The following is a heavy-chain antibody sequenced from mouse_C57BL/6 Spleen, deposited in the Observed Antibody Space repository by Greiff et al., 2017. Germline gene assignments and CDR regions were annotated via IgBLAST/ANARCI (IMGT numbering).Heavy chain of an antibody. Sequence: VQLQQSGAELVKPGASVKMSCKASGYTFTSYWITWVKQRPGQGLEWIGDIYPGSGSTNYNEKFKSKATLTVDTSSSTAYMQLSSLTSEDAAVYYCARYLGVYYCDYWGQGTTLTVSS. V-gene: IGHV1-55*01. CDR2: IYPGSGST. CDR3: ARYLGVYYCDY. D-gene: IGHD4-1*01. J-gene: IGHJ2*01. CDR1: GYTFTSYW.